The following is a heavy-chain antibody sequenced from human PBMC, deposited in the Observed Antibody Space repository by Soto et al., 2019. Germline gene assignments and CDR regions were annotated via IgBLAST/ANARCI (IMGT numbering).Heavy chain of an antibody. CDR3: ASQQLVHYYYGMDV. CDR1: GGSISGYY. CDR2: MYNTGST. D-gene: IGHD6-13*01. Sequence: PSETLSLTCTVSGGSISGYYWSWSRQPPGRGLEWIGYMYNTGSTGYNPSFKGRVTISVDTSKNNFSLKLSSVTAADTAVYYCASQQLVHYYYGMDVWGQGTTVTVSS. V-gene: IGHV4-59*08. J-gene: IGHJ6*02.